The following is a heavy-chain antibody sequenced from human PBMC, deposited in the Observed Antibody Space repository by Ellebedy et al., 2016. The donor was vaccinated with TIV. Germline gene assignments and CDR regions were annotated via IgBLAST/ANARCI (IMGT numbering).Heavy chain of an antibody. CDR2: IKQDGSRS. CDR3: ARSYGARTSGP. J-gene: IGHJ5*02. V-gene: IGHV3-7*01. D-gene: IGHD3-16*01. Sequence: GESLKISCAASGFTFSDFWMSWVRQAPGKGLEWVANIKQDGSRSYYVDSVKGRSTISRDNARTSLYLQMNSLRVDDTAMYYCARSYGARTSGPWGQGTLVTVSS. CDR1: GFTFSDFW.